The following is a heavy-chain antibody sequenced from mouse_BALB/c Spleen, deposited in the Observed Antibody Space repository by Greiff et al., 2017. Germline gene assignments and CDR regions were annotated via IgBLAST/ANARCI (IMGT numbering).Heavy chain of an antibody. J-gene: IGHJ4*01. Sequence: VQLQQSGAELVRPGVSVKISCKGSGYTFTDYAMHWVKQSHAKSLEWIGVISTYYGDASYNQKFKGKATMTVDKSSSTAYMELARLTSEDSAIYYCARYELGAMGYWGQGTSVTVSS. D-gene: IGHD4-1*01. CDR2: ISTYYGDA. CDR3: ARYELGAMGY. CDR1: GYTFTDYA. V-gene: IGHV1S137*01.